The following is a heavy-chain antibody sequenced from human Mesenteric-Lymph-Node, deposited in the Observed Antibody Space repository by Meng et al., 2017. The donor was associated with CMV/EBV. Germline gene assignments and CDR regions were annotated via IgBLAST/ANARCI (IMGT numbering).Heavy chain of an antibody. V-gene: IGHV4-39*07. CDR2: IYYSGST. CDR3: ARDGDYYDSSGYNPFDY. J-gene: IGHJ4*02. Sequence: QLQLQESGPGLVKPSETLSLTVTVSGSSISSSSYYWGWIRQPPGKGLEWIGSIYYSGSTYYNPSLKSRVTISVDTSKNQFSLKLSSVTAADTAVYYCARDGDYYDSSGYNPFDYWGQGTLVTVSS. D-gene: IGHD3-22*01. CDR1: GSSISSSSYY.